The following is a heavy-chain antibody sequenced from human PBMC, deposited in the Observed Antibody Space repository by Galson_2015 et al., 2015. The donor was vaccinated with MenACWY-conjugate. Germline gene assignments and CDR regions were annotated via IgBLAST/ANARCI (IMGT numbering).Heavy chain of an antibody. Sequence: SVKVSCKASGYIFSNYGISWVRQAPGQGLEWMGWISAHNGDTDYGQNLQGRVTITTDTSTSATYMELRSLRSDDTAVYYCARDLYFTGDHDILASMAGYWGQGTLVTVSS. D-gene: IGHD3-9*01. CDR2: ISAHNGDT. J-gene: IGHJ4*02. CDR3: ARDLYFTGDHDILASMAGY. V-gene: IGHV1-18*01. CDR1: GYIFSNYG.